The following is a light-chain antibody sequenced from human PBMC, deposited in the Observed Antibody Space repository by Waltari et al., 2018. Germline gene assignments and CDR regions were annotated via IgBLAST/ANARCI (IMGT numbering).Light chain of an antibody. Sequence: ETVLTQSPATLSLSPGERATLSCRASQSISSHLAWYQQKPGQPPRPLIHDESKRATGIPARFSCSGSGTDFTLTISSLEPEDFAVYYCQQRSNLWTFGQGTKVEIK. CDR1: QSISSH. CDR3: QQRSNLWT. CDR2: DES. V-gene: IGKV3-11*01. J-gene: IGKJ1*01.